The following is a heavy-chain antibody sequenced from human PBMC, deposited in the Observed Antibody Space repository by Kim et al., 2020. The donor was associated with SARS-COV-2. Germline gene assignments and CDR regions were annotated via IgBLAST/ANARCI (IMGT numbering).Heavy chain of an antibody. D-gene: IGHD1-26*01. Sequence: ADSVQGRLTISRDNAKNALSLQVNSLRAEDTAVYYCARDAGGSYGDAFDIWGQGTMVTVSS. V-gene: IGHV3-74*01. CDR3: ARDAGGSYGDAFDI. J-gene: IGHJ3*02.